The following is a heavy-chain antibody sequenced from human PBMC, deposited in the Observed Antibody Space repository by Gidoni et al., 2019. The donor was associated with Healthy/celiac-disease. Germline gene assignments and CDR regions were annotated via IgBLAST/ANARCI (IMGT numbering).Heavy chain of an antibody. D-gene: IGHD3-22*01. Sequence: EVQLVESGGGLVKPGWSLRLSCAASGFTFSNAWMNWVRQAPGKGLEWVGRIKSKTDGGTTDYAAPVKGRFTISRDDSKNTLYLQMNSLKTEDTAVYYCTTDEDYYDSSGYYYYWGQGTLVTVSS. CDR3: TTDEDYYDSSGYYYY. CDR2: IKSKTDGGTT. V-gene: IGHV3-15*07. CDR1: GFTFSNAW. J-gene: IGHJ4*02.